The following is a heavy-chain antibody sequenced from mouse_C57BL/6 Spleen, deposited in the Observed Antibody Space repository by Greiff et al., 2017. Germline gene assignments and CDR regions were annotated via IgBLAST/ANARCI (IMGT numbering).Heavy chain of an antibody. CDR3: ASGGGSSIFDY. CDR1: GYAFSSYW. D-gene: IGHD1-1*01. V-gene: IGHV1-80*01. J-gene: IGHJ2*01. CDR2: IYPGDGDT. Sequence: VQLQQSGAELVKPGASVTISCKASGYAFSSYWMNWVKQRPGKGLEWIGQIYPGDGDTNYNGKFKGKATLTADKSSSTAYMQLSSLTSEDSAVYFCASGGGSSIFDYWGQGTTLTVSS.